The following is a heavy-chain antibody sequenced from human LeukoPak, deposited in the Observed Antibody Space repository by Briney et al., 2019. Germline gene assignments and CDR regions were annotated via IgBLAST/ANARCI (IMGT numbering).Heavy chain of an antibody. J-gene: IGHJ4*02. CDR3: ARVKITVAGRFDH. V-gene: IGHV4-39*02. CDR1: GGSISSSDYY. Sequence: SETLSLTCTVSGGSISSSDYYWGWIRQPPGKGLEWIGTMYHSGSTYYNPSLKSRVTISVDTSMNHFSLKVTSVTAADTAVYYCARVKITVAGRFDHWGQGTLVTVSS. D-gene: IGHD6-19*01. CDR2: MYHSGST.